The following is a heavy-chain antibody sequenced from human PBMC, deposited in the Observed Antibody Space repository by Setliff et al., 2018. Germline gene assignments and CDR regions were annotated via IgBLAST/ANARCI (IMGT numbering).Heavy chain of an antibody. D-gene: IGHD6-19*01. CDR3: ARDPLGEIAVAGHDAFDI. CDR1: GGSISSGSYY. V-gene: IGHV4-61*09. Sequence: SETLSLTCTVSGGSISSGSYYWSWIRQPAGKGLEWIGHIYTSGSTNYNPSLKSRVTISVDTSKNQFSLKLSSVTAADTAVYYCARDPLGEIAVAGHDAFDIWGQGTMVTVSS. J-gene: IGHJ3*02. CDR2: IYTSGST.